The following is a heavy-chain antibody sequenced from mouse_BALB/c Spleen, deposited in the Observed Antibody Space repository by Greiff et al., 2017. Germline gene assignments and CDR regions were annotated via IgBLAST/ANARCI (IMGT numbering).Heavy chain of an antibody. D-gene: IGHD2-1*01. CDR2: ISNGGGST. J-gene: IGHJ3*01. V-gene: IGHV5-12-2*01. CDR1: GFTFSSYT. CDR3: ARQGNGNSFAY. Sequence: DVQLQESGGGLVQPGGSLKLSCAASGFTFSSYTMSWVRQTPEKRLEWVAYISNGGGSTYYPDTVKGRFTISRDNAKNTLYLQMSSLKSEDTAMYYCARQGNGNSFAYWGQGTLVTVSA.